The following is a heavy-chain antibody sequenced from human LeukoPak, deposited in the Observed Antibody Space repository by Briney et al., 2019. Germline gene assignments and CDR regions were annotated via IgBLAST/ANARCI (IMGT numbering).Heavy chain of an antibody. Sequence: SETLSLTCTVSGGSISSYYWSWIRQPAGKGLEWIGRIYTSGSTNYNPSLKSRVTMSVDTSKNQFSLKLSSVTAADTAVYYCARDLSQFGAPPGHVWFDPWGQGTLVTVSS. CDR2: IYTSGST. D-gene: IGHD3-10*01. J-gene: IGHJ5*02. CDR1: GGSISSYY. V-gene: IGHV4-4*07. CDR3: ARDLSQFGAPPGHVWFDP.